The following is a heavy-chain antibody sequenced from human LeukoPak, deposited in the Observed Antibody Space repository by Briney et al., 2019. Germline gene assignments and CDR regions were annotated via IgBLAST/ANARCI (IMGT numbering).Heavy chain of an antibody. CDR3: ARGSLPARDDY. D-gene: IGHD1-26*01. CDR2: MNPNSGNT. V-gene: IGHV1-8*02. Sequence: ASVKVSCKASGYTFTGYYMHWVRQAPGQGLEWMGWMNPNSGNTGYAQKFQGRVTMTRNTSISTAYMELSSLRSEDTAVYYCARGSLPARDDYWGQGTLVTVSS. CDR1: GYTFTGYY. J-gene: IGHJ4*02.